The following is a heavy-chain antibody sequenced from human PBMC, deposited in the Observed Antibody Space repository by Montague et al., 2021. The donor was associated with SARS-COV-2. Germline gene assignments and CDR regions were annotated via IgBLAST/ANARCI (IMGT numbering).Heavy chain of an antibody. V-gene: IGHV4-59*01. J-gene: IGHJ5*02. Sequence: SETLSLTCNVSGGSISTNYWSWIRQLPGKGLEWIGYIYYRGSTNYNPSLKSRITMSVDTSKNQFSLKGSSVTAADTAVYYCARERRYNWFDAWGQGKLVTVSS. CDR3: ARERRYNWFDA. CDR2: IYYRGST. CDR1: GGSISTNY.